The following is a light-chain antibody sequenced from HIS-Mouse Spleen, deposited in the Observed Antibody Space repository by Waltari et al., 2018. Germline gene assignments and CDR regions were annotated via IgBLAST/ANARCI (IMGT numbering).Light chain of an antibody. V-gene: IGLV2-11*01. J-gene: IGLJ3*02. CDR2: DVS. CDR3: CSYAGSYTWV. CDR1: SSDVGGYHY. Sequence: QSALTQPRSVSGSPGQSVTISCTGTSSDVGGYHYFSWYQPHPGKAPKLMIYDVSKRPSGVPDRFSGSKSGNTASLTISGLQAEDEADYYCCSYAGSYTWVFGGGTKLTVL.